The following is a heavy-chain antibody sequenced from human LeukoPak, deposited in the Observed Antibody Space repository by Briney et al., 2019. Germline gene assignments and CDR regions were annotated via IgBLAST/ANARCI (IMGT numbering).Heavy chain of an antibody. J-gene: IGHJ3*01. CDR3: AREKNFLSDTTGSDVFDV. V-gene: IGHV1-69*13. Sequence: ASVEVSCKASGGTFSSYAISWVRQAPGQGLEWMGGIIPIFGTANYAQKFQGRVTITADESTNTAYMELSSLKSDDTAVYYCAREKNFLSDTTGSDVFDVWGQGTVVTVSS. D-gene: IGHD1-1*01. CDR1: GGTFSSYA. CDR2: IIPIFGTA.